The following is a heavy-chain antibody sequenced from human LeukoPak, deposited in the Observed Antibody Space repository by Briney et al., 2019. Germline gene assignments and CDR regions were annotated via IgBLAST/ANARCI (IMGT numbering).Heavy chain of an antibody. CDR2: FDPEDGET. J-gene: IGHJ4*02. CDR1: GYTLTELS. Sequence: GASVKVSCKVSGYTLTELSMHWVRQAPGKGLEWMGGFDPEDGETIYAQKFQGRVTMTEDTSTDTAYMELSSLRSEDTAVYYCATVIGYCSSTGCPLPDYWGQGTLVTVSS. D-gene: IGHD2-2*01. V-gene: IGHV1-24*01. CDR3: ATVIGYCSSTGCPLPDY.